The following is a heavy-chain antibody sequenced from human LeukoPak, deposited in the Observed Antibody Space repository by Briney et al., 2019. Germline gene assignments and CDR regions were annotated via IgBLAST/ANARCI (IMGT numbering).Heavy chain of an antibody. CDR3: ASRITGTTSRDAFDI. J-gene: IGHJ3*02. CDR2: IYSGGST. V-gene: IGHV3-53*04. Sequence: GGSLRLSCAASGFTVSSNYVSWVRQAPGKGLEWVSVIYSGGSTYYADSVKGRFTISRHNSKNTLYLQMNSLRAEDTAVYYCASRITGTTSRDAFDIWGQGTMVTVSS. CDR1: GFTVSSNY. D-gene: IGHD1-20*01.